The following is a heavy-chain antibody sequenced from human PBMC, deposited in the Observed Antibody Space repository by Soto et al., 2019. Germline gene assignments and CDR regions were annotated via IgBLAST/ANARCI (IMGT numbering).Heavy chain of an antibody. J-gene: IGHJ5*02. D-gene: IGHD2-21*01. V-gene: IGHV4-59*08. Sequence: SETLSPTPSLPSGSLSPNYWPWIHHPPGKRLEWIGYIYYGGGTSSNPPLTSRVTISLETSKSQMSLRLTSVTAADTAVYFCARLGAYYPSLDPWGPGSLGTGSS. CDR2: IYYGGGT. CDR1: SGSLSPNY. CDR3: ARLGAYYPSLDP.